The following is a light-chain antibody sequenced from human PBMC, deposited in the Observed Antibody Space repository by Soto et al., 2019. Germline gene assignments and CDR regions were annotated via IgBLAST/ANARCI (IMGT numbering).Light chain of an antibody. J-gene: IGKJ5*01. CDR1: QTVSSNY. Sequence: EIILTQSPDTLSLSPGERATLSCRASQTVSSNYLAWCQQRPGQAPRLLIYGASTRAAGIPDRFSGSGSGTEVTLIICWLDSEDPVVYFCKQYGGPRLIFGRGTRVEIK. CDR2: GAS. V-gene: IGKV3-20*01. CDR3: KQYGGPRLI.